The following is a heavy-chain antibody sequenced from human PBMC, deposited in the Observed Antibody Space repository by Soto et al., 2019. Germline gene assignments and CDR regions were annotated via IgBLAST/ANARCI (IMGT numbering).Heavy chain of an antibody. J-gene: IGHJ5*02. CDR3: ASGGNWFDP. CDR2: MYYNGNI. Sequence: VSGGSISTYYLTWVRQSPEKGLEWIGYMYYNGNINYNPSLKSRVTISIDTSNNQFSLTLKSVTAADTAVYYCASGGNWFDPWGQGVLVTVSS. D-gene: IGHD3-16*01. CDR1: GGSISTYY. V-gene: IGHV4-59*01.